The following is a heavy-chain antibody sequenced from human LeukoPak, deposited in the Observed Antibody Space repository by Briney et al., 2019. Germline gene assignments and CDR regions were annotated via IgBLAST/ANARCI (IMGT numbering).Heavy chain of an antibody. CDR3: ASSSYGDYVFDY. CDR2: IYHSGST. Sequence: SQTLSLTCAVSGGSISSGGYSWSWIRQPPGTGLEWIGYIYHSGSTYYNPSLKSRVTISVDRSKNQFSLKLSSVTAADTAVYYCASSSYGDYVFDYWGQGTLVTVSS. D-gene: IGHD4-17*01. CDR1: GGSISSGGYS. V-gene: IGHV4-30-2*01. J-gene: IGHJ4*02.